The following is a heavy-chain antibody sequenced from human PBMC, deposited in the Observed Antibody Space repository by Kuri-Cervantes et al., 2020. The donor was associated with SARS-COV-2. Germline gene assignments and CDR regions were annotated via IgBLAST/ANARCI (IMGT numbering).Heavy chain of an antibody. V-gene: IGHV3-15*01. J-gene: IGHJ3*01. Sequence: GGSLRLSCAASGFISSNAWMSWVRQAPGKGLEWIGRIKSRADGGTRDYVAPVKGRFTLSRDDSTNTLYLQMNSLKTEDTAVYYCTTGSVRGQWLEPRRHDGFDLWGQGTMVTVSS. CDR3: TTGSVRGQWLEPRRHDGFDL. D-gene: IGHD6-19*01. CDR1: GFISSNAW. CDR2: IKSRADGGTR.